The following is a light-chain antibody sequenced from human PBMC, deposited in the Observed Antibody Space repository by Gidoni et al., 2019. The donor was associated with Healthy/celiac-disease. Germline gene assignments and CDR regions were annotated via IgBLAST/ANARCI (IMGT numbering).Light chain of an antibody. Sequence: QSVLTPPPSLSGAPGQRFTISCTGSSSNIGAGYDVHWYQQLPGTAPKLLIYGNSNRPSGVPDRFSGSKSGTSASLAITGLQAEDEADYYCQSYDSSLSGYVVFGGGTKLTVL. CDR3: QSYDSSLSGYVV. J-gene: IGLJ2*01. CDR1: SSNIGAGYD. CDR2: GNS. V-gene: IGLV1-40*01.